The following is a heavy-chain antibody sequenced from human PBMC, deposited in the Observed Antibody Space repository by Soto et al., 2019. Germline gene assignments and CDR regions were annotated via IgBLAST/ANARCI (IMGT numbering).Heavy chain of an antibody. Sequence: GASVKVSCKASGYTFTGYYMHWVRQAPGQGLEWMGWINPNSGGTNYAQKFQGWVTMTRDTSISTAYMELSSLRSEDTAVYYCARDSSGYYYYYWGQGTLVTVSS. CDR1: GYTFTGYY. CDR3: ARDSSGYYYYY. D-gene: IGHD3-22*01. V-gene: IGHV1-2*04. CDR2: INPNSGGT. J-gene: IGHJ4*02.